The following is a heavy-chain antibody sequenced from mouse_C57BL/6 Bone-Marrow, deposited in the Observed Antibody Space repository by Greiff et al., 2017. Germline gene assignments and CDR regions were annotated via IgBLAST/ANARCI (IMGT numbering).Heavy chain of an antibody. Sequence: QVQLKESGPGLVAPSQSLSITCTVSGFSLHRYALSWVRQPPGKGLEWHGVLWTGGGTNYNSALTPRLSISRDNSTSQVFLKMNSLQTYDTARYCCARIWLLRDYYAMDYWGQGTSVTVSS. J-gene: IGHJ4*01. CDR2: LWTGGGT. CDR1: GFSLHRYA. D-gene: IGHD2-3*01. V-gene: IGHV2-9-1*01. CDR3: ARIWLLRDYYAMDY.